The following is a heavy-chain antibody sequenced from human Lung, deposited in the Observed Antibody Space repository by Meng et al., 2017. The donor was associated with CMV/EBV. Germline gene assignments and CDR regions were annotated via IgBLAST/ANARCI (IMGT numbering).Heavy chain of an antibody. CDR3: AREKSNYGDHYFDF. CDR2: ISTSSSYI. J-gene: IGHJ4*02. V-gene: IGHV3-21*01. D-gene: IGHD4-11*01. CDR1: GFTFSSHS. Sequence: LTXXGSGFTFSSHSMNWVRQAPGKGLEWVSSISTSSSYIYYADSVKGRFTVSRDNARKSLYLEMNSLRAEDTAVYYCAREKSNYGDHYFDFWGQGALVTVSS.